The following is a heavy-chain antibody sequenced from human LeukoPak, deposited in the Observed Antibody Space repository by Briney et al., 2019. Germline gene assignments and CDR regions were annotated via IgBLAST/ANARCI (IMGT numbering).Heavy chain of an antibody. D-gene: IGHD2/OR15-2a*01. CDR2: ISSSSSYI. J-gene: IGHJ6*03. CDR3: ARLLVSQNYYYYYMDV. CDR1: GFTFSSYS. Sequence: GGSLRLSCAASGFTFSSYSMNWVRQAPGKGLEWVSSISSSSSYIYYADSVKGRFTISRDNAKNSLYLQMNSLRAEDTAVYYCARLLVSQNYYYYYMDVWGKGTTVTVSS. V-gene: IGHV3-21*01.